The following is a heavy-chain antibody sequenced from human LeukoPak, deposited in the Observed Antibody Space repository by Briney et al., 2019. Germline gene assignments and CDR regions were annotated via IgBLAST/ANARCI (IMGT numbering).Heavy chain of an antibody. Sequence: GGSLRLSCAASGFTFSSYAMNWVRQAPGKGLEWVSTISGGGGSTYYADSVKGRFTISRDNYKNTLYLQMNSLRAEDTAVYYCAKASAMIVVVSKHFDYWGQGTLVTVSS. CDR1: GFTFSSYA. J-gene: IGHJ4*02. CDR2: ISGGGGST. V-gene: IGHV3-23*01. D-gene: IGHD3-22*01. CDR3: AKASAMIVVVSKHFDY.